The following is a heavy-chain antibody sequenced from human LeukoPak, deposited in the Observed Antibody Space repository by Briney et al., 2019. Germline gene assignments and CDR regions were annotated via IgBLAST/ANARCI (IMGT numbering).Heavy chain of an antibody. Sequence: GGSLRLSCAASGFTFSSYAMSWVRQAPGEGLGWVSAISGSGGSTHFADAVTGRGTLSRDNSKKTRYLQMNSLRAQDTALYLLAKDALRDSSGYLPPVAFDIWGQGTMVTVSS. D-gene: IGHD3-22*01. V-gene: IGHV3-23*01. J-gene: IGHJ3*02. CDR2: ISGSGGST. CDR1: GFTFSSYA. CDR3: AKDALRDSSGYLPPVAFDI.